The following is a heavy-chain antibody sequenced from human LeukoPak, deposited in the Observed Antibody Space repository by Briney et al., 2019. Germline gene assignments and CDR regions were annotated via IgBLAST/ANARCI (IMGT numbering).Heavy chain of an antibody. D-gene: IGHD6-19*01. V-gene: IGHV4-38-2*02. J-gene: IGHJ4*02. CDR1: GYYISSGYF. CDR3: ARGGGAVASDY. CDR2: FYHTGSS. Sequence: SETLSLTCTVSGYYISSGYFWGWIRQPPGKGLEWIGSFYHTGSSYYNPSLKSRVTISVDTSKNQFSLKLTSVTAADTAVYYCARGGGAVASDYWGQGTLVTISS.